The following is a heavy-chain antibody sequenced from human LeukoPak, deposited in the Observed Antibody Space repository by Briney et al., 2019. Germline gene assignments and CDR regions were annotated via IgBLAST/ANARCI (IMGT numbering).Heavy chain of an antibody. CDR3: ANLGLRFLEWSSAPFDY. Sequence: GGSLRLSCAASGFTFSDYAMKWVRQAPGKGLEWVSYISNSGNTIYYADSVKGRFTTSRDNAKNSLYLQMNSLRAEDTAVYYCANLGLRFLEWSSAPFDYWGQGTLVTVSS. V-gene: IGHV3-11*04. CDR2: ISNSGNTI. D-gene: IGHD3-3*01. J-gene: IGHJ4*02. CDR1: GFTFSDYA.